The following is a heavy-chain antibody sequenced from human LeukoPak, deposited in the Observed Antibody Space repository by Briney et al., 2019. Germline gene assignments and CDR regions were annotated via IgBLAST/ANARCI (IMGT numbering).Heavy chain of an antibody. Sequence: SETLSLTCTVSGGSISSYYWSWIRQPPGKGLEWIGYIYYSRSTNYNPSLKSRVTISVDTYKNQFSLKLSSVTAADTAVYYCARSPGSHDAFDIWGQGTMVTVSS. CDR2: IYYSRST. V-gene: IGHV4-59*01. CDR3: ARSPGSHDAFDI. J-gene: IGHJ3*02. CDR1: GGSISSYY. D-gene: IGHD1-1*01.